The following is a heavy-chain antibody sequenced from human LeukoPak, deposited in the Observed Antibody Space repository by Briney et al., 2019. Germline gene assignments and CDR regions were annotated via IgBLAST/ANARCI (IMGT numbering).Heavy chain of an antibody. Sequence: GGSLRLSCAVSGITLSNYGMSWVRQAPGKGLEWVAGISDSGGSTNYADSVKGRFTISRDNPKNTLYLQMNSLRAEDTAVYYCAKAGGLRYFDWSLFDYWGQGTLVTVSS. CDR2: ISDSGGST. J-gene: IGHJ4*02. CDR1: GITLSNYG. CDR3: AKAGGLRYFDWSLFDY. D-gene: IGHD3-9*01. V-gene: IGHV3-23*01.